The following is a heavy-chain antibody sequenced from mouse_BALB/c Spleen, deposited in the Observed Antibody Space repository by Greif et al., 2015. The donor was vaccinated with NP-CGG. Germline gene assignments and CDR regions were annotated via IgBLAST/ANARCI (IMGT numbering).Heavy chain of an antibody. J-gene: IGHJ1*01. D-gene: IGHD1-1*01. CDR2: IDTSDSYT. CDR1: GYTFTDYW. V-gene: IGHV1-69*01. Sequence: QVQLQQPGAELVMPGASVKMSCKASGYTFTDYWMHWVKQRPGQGLEWIGAIDTSDSYTSYNQKFKGKATLTVDESSSTAYMQLSSLTSEDSAVYYCARFPHYYGSGWYFDVWGAGTTVTVSS. CDR3: ARFPHYYGSGWYFDV.